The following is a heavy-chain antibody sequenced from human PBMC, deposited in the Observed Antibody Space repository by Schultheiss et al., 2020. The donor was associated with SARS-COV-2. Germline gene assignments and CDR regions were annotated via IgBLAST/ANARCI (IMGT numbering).Heavy chain of an antibody. V-gene: IGHV4-34*01. CDR1: RGSISGYY. J-gene: IGHJ4*02. CDR2: INHSGST. D-gene: IGHD1-1*01. CDR3: ARDPNDRYYFDY. Sequence: SQTLSLTCTVSRGSISGYYWSWIRQTPGKGLEWIGEINHSGSTNYNPSLKSRVTISVDTSKNQFSLKLSSVTAADTAVYYCARDPNDRYYFDYWGQGTLVTVSS.